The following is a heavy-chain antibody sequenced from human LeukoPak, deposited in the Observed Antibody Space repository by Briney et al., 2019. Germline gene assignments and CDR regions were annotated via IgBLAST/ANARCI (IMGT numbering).Heavy chain of an antibody. CDR1: GGSFSGYY. V-gene: IGHV4-34*01. D-gene: IGHD3-22*01. CDR2: INHSGST. CDR3: ARGAGYYDSSGAYYFDY. J-gene: IGHJ4*02. Sequence: PSETLSLTCAVYGGSFSGYYWTWIRQPPGKGLEWIGDINHSGSTNYTPSLKSRVTMSVDTSKNQFSLKLSSVTAADTAVFYCARGAGYYDSSGAYYFDYWGQGTLVTVSS.